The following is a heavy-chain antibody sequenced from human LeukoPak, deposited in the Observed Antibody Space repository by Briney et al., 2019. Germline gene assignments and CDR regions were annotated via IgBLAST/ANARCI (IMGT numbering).Heavy chain of an antibody. J-gene: IGHJ4*02. Sequence: GALRLSCAASGFAVSNYWMSWVRQAPGKGLECVANIKEDGSEKYYVDSVKGRFTISRDNAKNSLYLQMNSLRAEDTALYYCARAITYYYDSSGYYDYFDYWGQGTLVTVSS. D-gene: IGHD3-22*01. V-gene: IGHV3-7*03. CDR2: IKEDGSEK. CDR3: ARAITYYYDSSGYYDYFDY. CDR1: GFAVSNYW.